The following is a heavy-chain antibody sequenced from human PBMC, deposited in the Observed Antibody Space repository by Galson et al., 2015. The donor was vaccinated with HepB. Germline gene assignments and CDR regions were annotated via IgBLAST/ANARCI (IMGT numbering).Heavy chain of an antibody. D-gene: IGHD5-24*01. Sequence: GASFTDYYWSWIRQPPGKGLEWIGEMNHSGRTKYNASVRSRVTLSVDTSKNQFSLKLNSVTAADTAVYFCARVPQKWLQSRAFDVWGQGTLVTVSS. V-gene: IGHV4-34*01. CDR1: GASFTDYY. CDR3: ARVPQKWLQSRAFDV. CDR2: MNHSGRT. J-gene: IGHJ3*01.